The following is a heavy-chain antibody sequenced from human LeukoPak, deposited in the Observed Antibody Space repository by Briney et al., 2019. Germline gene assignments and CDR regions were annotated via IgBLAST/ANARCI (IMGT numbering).Heavy chain of an antibody. CDR3: AKDCSSTSCYYYMDV. CDR1: GFTFSSYA. D-gene: IGHD2-2*01. Sequence: GGSLRLSCAASGFTFSSYAMSWVRQAPGKGLEWVSGISGSGGSTYYADSVKGRFTISRDNFKNTLYLQMSSLRAEDTAVFYCAKDCSSTSCYYYMDVRGKGTTVTVSS. J-gene: IGHJ6*03. V-gene: IGHV3-23*01. CDR2: ISGSGGST.